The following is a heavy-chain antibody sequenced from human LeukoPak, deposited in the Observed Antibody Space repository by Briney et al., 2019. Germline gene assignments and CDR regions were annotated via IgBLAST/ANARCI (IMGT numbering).Heavy chain of an antibody. D-gene: IGHD3-3*01. J-gene: IGHJ3*02. CDR3: ARVGIFGVVIITASAFDI. CDR1: GGSISSSSYY. V-gene: IGHV4-39*01. Sequence: PSETLSLTCTVSGGSISSSSYYWGWIRQPPGKGLEWIGSIYYSGSTYYNPSLKSRVTISVDTSKNQFSLKLSSVTAADTAVYYCARVGIFGVVIITASAFDIWGQGTMVTVSS. CDR2: IYYSGST.